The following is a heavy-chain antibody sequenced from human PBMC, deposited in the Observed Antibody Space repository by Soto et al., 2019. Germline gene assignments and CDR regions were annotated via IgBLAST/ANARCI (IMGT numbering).Heavy chain of an antibody. V-gene: IGHV1-18*01. CDR3: ASRANWNYAYYYFDY. D-gene: IGHD1-7*01. Sequence: ASVKVSCKASGYTFTSYGISWVRQAPGQGLEWMGGISPIIGKTNYAQKLQGRVTITADESTSTAYMELRSLRSEDTAVYYCASRANWNYAYYYFDYWGQGTLVTVSS. CDR2: ISPIIGKT. J-gene: IGHJ4*02. CDR1: GYTFTSYG.